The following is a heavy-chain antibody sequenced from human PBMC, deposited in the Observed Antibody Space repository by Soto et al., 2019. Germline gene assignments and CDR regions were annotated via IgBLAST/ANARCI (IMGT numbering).Heavy chain of an antibody. CDR3: ARHYQGYCSGGRCYYYYYMDV. V-gene: IGHV4-39*01. J-gene: IGHJ6*03. CDR2: IYYSGST. CDR1: GGSISSSSYY. D-gene: IGHD2-15*01. Sequence: KPSETLSLTCTVSGGSISSSSYYWGWIRQPPGKGLEWIGSIYYSGSTYYNLSLKSRVTISVDTSKNQFSLKLSSVTAADTAVYYCARHYQGYCSGGRCYYYYYMDVWGKGTTVTVSS.